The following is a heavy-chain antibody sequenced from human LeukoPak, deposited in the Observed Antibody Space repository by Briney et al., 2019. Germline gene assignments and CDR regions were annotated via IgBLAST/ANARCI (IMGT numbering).Heavy chain of an antibody. V-gene: IGHV3-48*04. Sequence: PGRSLRLSCSASGFTFSSYGMHWVRQAPGKGLEWVSYISSSGSTIYYADSVKGRFTISRDNAKNSLYLQMNSLRAEDTAVYYCARIYYDSSGYYPRLGAFDIWGQGTMVTVSS. CDR2: ISSSGSTI. J-gene: IGHJ3*02. CDR3: ARIYYDSSGYYPRLGAFDI. CDR1: GFTFSSYG. D-gene: IGHD3-22*01.